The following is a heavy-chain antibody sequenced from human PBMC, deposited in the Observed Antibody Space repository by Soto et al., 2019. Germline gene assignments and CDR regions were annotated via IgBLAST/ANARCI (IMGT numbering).Heavy chain of an antibody. D-gene: IGHD7-27*01. V-gene: IGHV3-30*18. Sequence: QVQLVESGGGVVQPGRSLRLSCAASGFTFSSYGMHWVRQAPGKGLEWVAVISYDGSNKYYADSVKGQFTISRDNSKNTLYLQMNSLRAEDTAVYYCAKIWGDPDYWGQGTLVTVSS. CDR3: AKIWGDPDY. J-gene: IGHJ4*02. CDR2: ISYDGSNK. CDR1: GFTFSSYG.